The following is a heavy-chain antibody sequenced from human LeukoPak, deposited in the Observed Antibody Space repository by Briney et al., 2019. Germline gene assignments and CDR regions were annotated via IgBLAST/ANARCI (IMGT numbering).Heavy chain of an antibody. CDR2: ISGSGDST. CDR3: AKSPGYCSGGSCQTVVYYYYMDV. CDR1: GFTFTNYA. J-gene: IGHJ6*03. V-gene: IGHV3-23*01. D-gene: IGHD2-15*01. Sequence: PGGSLRLSCAASGFTFTNYAMSWVRQAPGKGLDWVSAISGSGDSTYYADSVKGRFTISRDDSKNTLYLQMDSLRAEDTAVYYCAKSPGYCSGGSCQTVVYYYYMDVWGKGTTVTVSS.